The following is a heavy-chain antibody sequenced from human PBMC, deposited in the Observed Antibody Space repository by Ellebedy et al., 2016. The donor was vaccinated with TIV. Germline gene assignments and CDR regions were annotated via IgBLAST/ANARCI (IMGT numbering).Heavy chain of an antibody. CDR1: GGSVSSGSYY. D-gene: IGHD3-3*01. CDR2: IYYSGST. CDR3: ARLALTIFGVVIHSFDAFDI. V-gene: IGHV4-61*01. Sequence: SETLSLXXTVSGGSVSSGSYYWSWIRQPPGKGLEWIGYIYYSGSTNYNPSLKSRVTISVDTSKNQFSLKLSSVTAADTAVYYCARLALTIFGVVIHSFDAFDIWGQGTMVTVSS. J-gene: IGHJ3*02.